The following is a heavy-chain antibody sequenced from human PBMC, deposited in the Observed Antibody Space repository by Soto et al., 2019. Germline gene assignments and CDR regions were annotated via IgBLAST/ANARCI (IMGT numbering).Heavy chain of an antibody. CDR1: GYTFTDYF. CDR3: TIGRQCYQYAMDV. D-gene: IGHD4-4*01. CDR2: INPSGGST. Sequence: QVQVVQSGAEVKKPGASVRISCKASGYTFTDYFIHWVRQAPGQGLEWMGRINPSGGSTTKAQKFQGRITMTGATSTSTAYMELSSLRSDDTAVYYCTIGRQCYQYAMDVWGQGTTVTVSS. J-gene: IGHJ6*02. V-gene: IGHV1-46*03.